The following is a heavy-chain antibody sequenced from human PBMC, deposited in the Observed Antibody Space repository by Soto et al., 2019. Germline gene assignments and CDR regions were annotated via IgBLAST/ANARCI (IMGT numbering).Heavy chain of an antibody. CDR1: GGSISSYY. CDR2: IYYSGST. Sequence: QVQLQESGPGLVKPSETLSLTCTVSGGSISSYYWSWIRQPPGKGLEWIGYIYYSGSTNYNPSLNSRVPISVDTSKNQFSLQLSSVPAADTAVYYCASLWGWSVDYWGQGTLVTVSS. D-gene: IGHD3-16*01. V-gene: IGHV4-59*08. CDR3: ASLWGWSVDY. J-gene: IGHJ4*02.